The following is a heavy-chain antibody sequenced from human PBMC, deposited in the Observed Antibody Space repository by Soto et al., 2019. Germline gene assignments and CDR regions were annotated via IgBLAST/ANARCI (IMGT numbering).Heavy chain of an antibody. CDR3: ARDRVELVQSPAPFDY. CDR2: IGSSGGSI. V-gene: IGHV3-48*02. CDR1: GFAFSSYS. D-gene: IGHD1-1*01. Sequence: EVQLVESGGGLVQPGGSLRLSCAASGFAFSSYSMNWVRQAPGRGLEWISYIGSSGGSIIYADSVKGRFTISRDNAKNSLYLQMNSLRDEDTAVYFCARDRVELVQSPAPFDYWGQGTLVTVSS. J-gene: IGHJ4*02.